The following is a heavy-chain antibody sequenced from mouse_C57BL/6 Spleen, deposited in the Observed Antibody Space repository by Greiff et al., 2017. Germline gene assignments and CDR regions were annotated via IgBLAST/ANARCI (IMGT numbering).Heavy chain of an antibody. J-gene: IGHJ4*01. D-gene: IGHD2-3*01. V-gene: IGHV1-64*01. CDR3: ADGYYEMDY. CDR2: IHPSRGST. Sequence: VQLQQSGAELVKPGASVKLSCKASGYTFTSYWMHWVKQRPGQGLEWIGRIHPSRGSTSYNEKFKSKSTLTVDKSSSTAYMQLSSLTSEDSAVYYCADGYYEMDYWGQGTSVTVSS. CDR1: GYTFTSYW.